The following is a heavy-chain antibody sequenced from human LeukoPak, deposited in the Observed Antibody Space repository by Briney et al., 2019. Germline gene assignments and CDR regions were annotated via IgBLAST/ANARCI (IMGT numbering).Heavy chain of an antibody. D-gene: IGHD5-12*01. J-gene: IGHJ3*02. Sequence: ASVKVSCKASGGTFSRYAISWVRQAPGHGLEWMGWINPNSGGTNYAQKFQGRVTMTSDTSLSTAYMELSRLRADGTAVYYCASPATMEDAFDIWGQGTMVTVSS. CDR3: ASPATMEDAFDI. CDR2: INPNSGGT. CDR1: GGTFSRYA. V-gene: IGHV1-2*02.